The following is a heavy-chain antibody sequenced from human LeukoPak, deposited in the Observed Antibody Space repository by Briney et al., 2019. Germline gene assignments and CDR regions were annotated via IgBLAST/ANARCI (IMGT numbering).Heavy chain of an antibody. CDR3: ATFGFNWNLGY. Sequence: GGSLRLSCAASGFTFSNYYVHWVRQPPGKGLVWVSRINSDGRDTGYVDSVKGRFTISRDNAKNTVYLQMNSLRAEDTAVYYCATFGFNWNLGYWGQGTLITVSS. J-gene: IGHJ4*02. CDR2: INSDGRDT. V-gene: IGHV3-74*01. CDR1: GFTFSNYY. D-gene: IGHD1-20*01.